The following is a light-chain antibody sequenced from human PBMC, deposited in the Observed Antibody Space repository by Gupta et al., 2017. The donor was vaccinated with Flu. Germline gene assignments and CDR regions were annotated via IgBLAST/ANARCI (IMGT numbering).Light chain of an antibody. CDR1: WRPSHRNGYNY. CDR3: KQYLETPYT. V-gene: IGKV2-28*01. Sequence: VTPGVPAARSARSSWRPSHRNGYNYLDWYLQKPGQSPQILIYVGSDRASGIPDRFSGSGSGTDFTLKISRVEAEDVGVYYCKQYLETPYTFGQGTKVDIK. J-gene: IGKJ2*01. CDR2: VGS.